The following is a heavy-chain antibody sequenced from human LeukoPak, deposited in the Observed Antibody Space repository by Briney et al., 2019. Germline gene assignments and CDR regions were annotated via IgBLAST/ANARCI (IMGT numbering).Heavy chain of an antibody. J-gene: IGHJ4*02. D-gene: IGHD2-2*02. CDR2: FDVIDSET. Sequence: ASVKVSCTVSGSSLSELSLYWVRQAPGKGLEWMGGFDVIDSETFYAQKFQGRVTMTEDSSTDTAYMELRSLTSDDTALYYYSAGRPYRLLAYWGKGTLAPVPS. CDR3: SAGRPYRLLAY. CDR1: GSSLSELS. V-gene: IGHV1-24*01.